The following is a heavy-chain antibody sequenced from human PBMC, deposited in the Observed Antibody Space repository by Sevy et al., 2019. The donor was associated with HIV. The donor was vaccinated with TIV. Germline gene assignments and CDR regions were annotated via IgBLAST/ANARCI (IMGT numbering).Heavy chain of an antibody. J-gene: IGHJ4*02. CDR3: ARGCIGRLGELSH. CDR1: GFTFSSYW. D-gene: IGHD3-16*02. CDR2: IKQDGSEK. V-gene: IGHV3-7*01. Sequence: GGSLRLSCAASGFTFSSYWMSWVRQAPGKGLEWVANIKQDGSEKYHVDSVKGRFTISRDNAKNSLYLQTNSLRAEDTAVYYCARGCIGRLGELSHWGQGTLVTVSS.